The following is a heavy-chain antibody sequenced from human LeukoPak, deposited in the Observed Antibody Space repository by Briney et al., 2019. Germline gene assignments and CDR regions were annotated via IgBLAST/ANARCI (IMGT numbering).Heavy chain of an antibody. Sequence: PSETLSLTCAVYAGSLSGYYWSWIRQPPGKGLEWIGEINHRGSHNYNPFLRSRVPLSADTPKNQFSLKLRSVTAACTAVYNCAREISWARGAFDIWGQGTMVTVSS. CDR1: AGSLSGYY. J-gene: IGHJ3*02. V-gene: IGHV4-34*01. CDR3: AREISWARGAFDI. CDR2: INHRGSH. D-gene: IGHD6-13*01.